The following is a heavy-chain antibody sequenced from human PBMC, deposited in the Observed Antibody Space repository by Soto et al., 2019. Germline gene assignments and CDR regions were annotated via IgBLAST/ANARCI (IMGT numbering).Heavy chain of an antibody. J-gene: IGHJ5*01. V-gene: IGHV3-23*01. CDR1: GFTFNSYV. CDR2: ITASGGNT. CDR3: AKGGTDFNSQFDS. Sequence: GGSLRLSCAASGFTFNSYVMSWVRQAPGKGLECVSVITASGGNTYYGDSVKGRFTISRDNSKNTLYLQMNSLRVEDTALYYCAKGGTDFNSQFDSWGQGTLVTVSS. D-gene: IGHD1-7*01.